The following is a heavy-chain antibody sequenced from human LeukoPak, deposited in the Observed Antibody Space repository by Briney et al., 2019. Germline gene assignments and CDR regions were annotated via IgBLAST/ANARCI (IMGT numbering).Heavy chain of an antibody. Sequence: SETLSLTCTVSGRSLSSITYYWGWARQPPGKGLEWIVSIYYSGNTYYNPSPKSRVTISVQTSKNQLSLRLSSVAAADTAVYYCASYISTTSRRNLDCWGQGALVTASS. V-gene: IGHV4-39*01. J-gene: IGHJ4*02. CDR2: IYYSGNT. D-gene: IGHD1-1*01. CDR1: GRSLSSITYY. CDR3: ASYISTTSRRNLDC.